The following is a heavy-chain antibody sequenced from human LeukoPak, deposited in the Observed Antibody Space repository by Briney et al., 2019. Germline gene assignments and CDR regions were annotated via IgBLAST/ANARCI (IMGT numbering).Heavy chain of an antibody. Sequence: ASVNVSCKASQYSFTDYAVHWVRQAPGQRLEWMGWINAGNGNTKYSQKFQARVTITRDTSASTAYMELSSLRSEDTAVYYCARESQEGAFDYWGQGTLVTVSS. CDR2: INAGNGNT. CDR3: ARESQEGAFDY. J-gene: IGHJ4*02. CDR1: QYSFTDYA. V-gene: IGHV1-3*01.